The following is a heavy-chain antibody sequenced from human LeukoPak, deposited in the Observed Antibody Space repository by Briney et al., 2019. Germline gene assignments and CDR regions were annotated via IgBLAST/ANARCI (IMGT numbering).Heavy chain of an antibody. V-gene: IGHV1-69*13. CDR1: GGTFSSYT. D-gene: IGHD3-3*01. CDR3: ARGRWYDFWSGYYGDY. CDR2: IIPIFGTA. J-gene: IGHJ4*02. Sequence: SVKVSCKASGGTFSSYTINWVRQAPGQGLEWMGGIIPIFGTANYAQKFQGRVTITADESTSTAYMELSSLRSEDTAVYYCARGRWYDFWSGYYGDYWGQGTLVTVSS.